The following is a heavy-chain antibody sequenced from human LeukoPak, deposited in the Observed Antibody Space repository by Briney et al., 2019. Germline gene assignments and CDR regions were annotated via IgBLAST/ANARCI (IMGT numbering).Heavy chain of an antibody. CDR3: AREVVGLWFGELSSPLGP. CDR2: INPSGGST. V-gene: IGHV1-46*01. CDR1: GYTFTSYY. D-gene: IGHD3-10*01. J-gene: IGHJ5*02. Sequence: ASVKVSCKASGYTFTSYYMHWVRQAPGQGLEWMGIINPSGGSTSYAQKFQGRVTITRDTSASTAYMELSSLRSEDTAVYYCAREVVGLWFGELSSPLGPWGQGTLVTVSS.